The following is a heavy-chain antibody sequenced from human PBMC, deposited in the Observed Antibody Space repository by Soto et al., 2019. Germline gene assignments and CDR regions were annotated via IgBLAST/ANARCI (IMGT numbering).Heavy chain of an antibody. CDR3: ARFGHPGGNYGMDV. CDR1: GGSISSGDYY. CDR2: IYYSGSI. V-gene: IGHV4-30-4*01. J-gene: IGHJ6*02. Sequence: QVQLQESGPGLVKPLQTLSLACTVSGGSISSGDYYWSWIRQPPGKGLEWIGYIYYSGSIYYNPSLKSRVTISVDTSKNQFSLRLSAVTAADTAVYYCARFGHPGGNYGMDVWGPGTTVTVSS. D-gene: IGHD3-16*01.